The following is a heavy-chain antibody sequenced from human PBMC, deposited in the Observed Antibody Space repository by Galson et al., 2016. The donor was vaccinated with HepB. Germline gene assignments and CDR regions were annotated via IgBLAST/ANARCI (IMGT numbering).Heavy chain of an antibody. J-gene: IGHJ4*02. Sequence: SLRLSCAVSGLSINSNCMTWVRQAPGKGLEWVSFLYSSGNTYYADSVKSRFTFSRDNSKNTLYLQMTSLTVDDTAVYYCARQDFAGVYFDYWGQGTLVTVSS. D-gene: IGHD7-27*01. CDR1: GLSINSNC. V-gene: IGHV3-66*04. CDR2: LYSSGNT. CDR3: ARQDFAGVYFDY.